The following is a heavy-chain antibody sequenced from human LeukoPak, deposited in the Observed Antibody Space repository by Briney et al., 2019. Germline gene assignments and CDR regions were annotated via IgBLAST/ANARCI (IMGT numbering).Heavy chain of an antibody. CDR2: ISYDGSNK. CDR3: ARDRPGVWGSYRLFQH. D-gene: IGHD3-16*02. V-gene: IGHV3-30-3*01. Sequence: PGRSLRLSCAASGFTFSSYAMHWVRQAPGKGLEWVAVISYDGSNKYYADSVKGRFTISRDNSKNTLYLQMNSLRAEDTAVYYCARDRPGVWGSYRLFQHWGQGTTVTVSS. J-gene: IGHJ1*01. CDR1: GFTFSSYA.